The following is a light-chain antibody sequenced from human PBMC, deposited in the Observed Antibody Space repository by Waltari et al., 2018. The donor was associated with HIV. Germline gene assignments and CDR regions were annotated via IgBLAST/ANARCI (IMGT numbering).Light chain of an antibody. V-gene: IGLV1-51*02. Sequence: QSVLTQPPSVSAAPGQKVTISCSGSSPNIGHNYVSWYQQLPGTAPKRLIYENSKRPSGIPDRFSGSKSGTSATLGITGLQTGDEADYYCGTWDSSLSAVVFGGGTKLTVL. J-gene: IGLJ3*02. CDR1: SPNIGHNY. CDR3: GTWDSSLSAVV. CDR2: ENS.